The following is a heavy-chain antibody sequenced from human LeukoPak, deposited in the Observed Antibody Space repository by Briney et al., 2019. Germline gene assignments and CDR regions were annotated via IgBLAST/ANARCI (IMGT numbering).Heavy chain of an antibody. CDR3: TRAVGLGPGAHFDQ. Sequence: GGSLRLSCAASGFSFSRYYMSWVRQTPGKALEWISYIPTSGISVQYADSVRGRFTASRDDAKNSLHLQMDSLRVEDTAVHYCTRAVGLGPGAHFDQWGQGALVIVSS. CDR1: GFSFSRYY. J-gene: IGHJ4*02. D-gene: IGHD1-26*01. V-gene: IGHV3-11*01. CDR2: IPTSGISV.